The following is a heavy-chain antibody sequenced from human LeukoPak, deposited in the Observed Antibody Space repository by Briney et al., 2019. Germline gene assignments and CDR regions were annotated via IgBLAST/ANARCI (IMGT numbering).Heavy chain of an antibody. J-gene: IGHJ4*02. D-gene: IGHD5-12*01. V-gene: IGHV3-23*01. CDR3: VKADSGYDLLFDY. CDR2: FSGRGGGT. Sequence: PGGSLRLSCAASGFTFSNYAMSWVRQAPGKGLEWVSAFSGRGGGTYYADSVKGRFTISRDNSKNTLYLQMNSLRAEDTAVYYCVKADSGYDLLFDYWGQGTLVTVSS. CDR1: GFTFSNYA.